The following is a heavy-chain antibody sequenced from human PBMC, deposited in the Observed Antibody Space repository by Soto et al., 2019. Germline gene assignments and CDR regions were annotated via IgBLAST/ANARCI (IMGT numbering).Heavy chain of an antibody. V-gene: IGHV3-21*01. CDR3: VRNIAVAGPDAFDI. J-gene: IGHJ3*02. CDR2: ISSSSYI. D-gene: IGHD6-19*01. CDR1: GFTFSSYS. Sequence: GGSLRLSCAASGFTFSSYSMNWVRQAPGKGLEWVSSISSSSYIYYADSVKGRFTISRDNAKNSLYLQMNSLRAEDTAVYYCVRNIAVAGPDAFDIWGQGTMVTVS.